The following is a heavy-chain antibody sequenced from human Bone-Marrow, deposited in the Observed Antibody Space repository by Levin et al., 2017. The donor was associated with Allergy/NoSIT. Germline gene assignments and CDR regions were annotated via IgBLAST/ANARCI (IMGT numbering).Heavy chain of an antibody. CDR3: ARDGYNVNGMDV. J-gene: IGHJ6*02. Sequence: GESLKISCAASGFTFSSYAMSWVRQAPGKGLEWVSAISGSGGSTYYADSVKGRFTISRDNSKNTLYLQMNSLRAEDTAVYYCARDGYNVNGMDVWGQGTTVTVSS. D-gene: IGHD5-24*01. CDR1: GFTFSSYA. V-gene: IGHV3-23*01. CDR2: ISGSGGST.